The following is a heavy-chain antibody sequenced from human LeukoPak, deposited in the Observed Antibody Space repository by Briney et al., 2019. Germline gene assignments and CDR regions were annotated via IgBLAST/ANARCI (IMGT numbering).Heavy chain of an antibody. V-gene: IGHV4-4*07. D-gene: IGHD5-12*01. J-gene: IGHJ5*02. CDR2: IYTSAST. CDR3: ARCSGNGYDYSWFDP. Sequence: PSDTLSLTCTVSSGSLSIYYWKWLRQPAGKGVEWIGRIYTSASTNYNPSLQSRVTMSVDASNNQFSLKLSSVTAADTAVYYCARCSGNGYDYSWFDPWGQGTLVTVSS. CDR1: SGSLSIYY.